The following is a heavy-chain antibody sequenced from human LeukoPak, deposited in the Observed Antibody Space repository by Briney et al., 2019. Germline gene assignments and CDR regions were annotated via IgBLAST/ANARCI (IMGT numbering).Heavy chain of an antibody. J-gene: IGHJ6*03. CDR3: ARALKQLAPFYYYYYMDV. Sequence: SETLSLTCTVSGGSISSYYWSWIRQPPGKGLELIGYIYYSGSTNYNPSLKSRVTISVDTSKNQFSLKLSSVTAADTAVYYCARALKQLAPFYYYYYMDVWGKGTTVTVSS. D-gene: IGHD6-6*01. CDR2: IYYSGST. CDR1: GGSISSYY. V-gene: IGHV4-59*01.